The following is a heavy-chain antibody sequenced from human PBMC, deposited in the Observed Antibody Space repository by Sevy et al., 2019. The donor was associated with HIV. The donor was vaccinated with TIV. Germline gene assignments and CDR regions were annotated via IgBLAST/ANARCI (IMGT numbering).Heavy chain of an antibody. Sequence: ASVKVSCKASGGNFRNYVISWVRQAPGQGLEWMGWITPTSGTANYAQKFQGRVTIIADESTGTAYMELSSLRSGDTAVYDCARLYPCGGACYYFDSWGQGTLVTVSS. CDR2: ITPTSGTA. CDR1: GGNFRNYV. V-gene: IGHV1-69*13. J-gene: IGHJ4*02. CDR3: ARLYPCGGACYYFDS. D-gene: IGHD2-21*02.